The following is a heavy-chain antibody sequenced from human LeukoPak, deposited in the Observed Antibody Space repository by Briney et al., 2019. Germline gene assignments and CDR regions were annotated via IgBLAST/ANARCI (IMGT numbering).Heavy chain of an antibody. J-gene: IGHJ6*02. V-gene: IGHV4-30-2*01. CDR1: GGSISSGGYS. CDR2: IYHSGST. D-gene: IGHD3-10*01. Sequence: SETLSLTCAVSGGSISSGGYSWSWIRQPPGKGLEWIGYIYHSGSTYYNPSLRSRVTISLDRSKNQFSLELSSVTAADTAVYYCAGSEAPITPPPYGMGVWGQGTKVTVSS. CDR3: AGSEAPITPPPYGMGV.